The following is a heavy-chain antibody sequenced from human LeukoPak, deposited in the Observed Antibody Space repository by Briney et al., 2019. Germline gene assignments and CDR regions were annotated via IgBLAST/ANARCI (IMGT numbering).Heavy chain of an antibody. CDR1: GFTFSSYA. CDR2: MSGSGGSA. D-gene: IGHD3-9*01. CDR3: AKGSDNLTGYYDY. Sequence: GGSLRLSCAASGFTFSSYAMNWVRQSPGKGLEWVSVMSGSGGSAYYADSVKGRFTISRDNSKNTLYLQMNSLRAEDTAVYYCAKGSDNLTGYYDYWGQGTLVTVSS. V-gene: IGHV3-23*01. J-gene: IGHJ4*02.